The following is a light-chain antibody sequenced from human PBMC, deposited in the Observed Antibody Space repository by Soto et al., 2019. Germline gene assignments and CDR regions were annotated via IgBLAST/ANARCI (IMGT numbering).Light chain of an antibody. V-gene: IGKV3-11*01. CDR2: DVS. Sequence: ENVLTQSPATLSLSPGEGATLSCRASEIVGSDLAWYQQKPGQPPRLLIYDVSGRATGVPARFSGSGSGTDFTLTISSLEPEDFAVYYCQQRDSWPLTFGGGTKVEIK. J-gene: IGKJ4*01. CDR1: EIVGSD. CDR3: QQRDSWPLT.